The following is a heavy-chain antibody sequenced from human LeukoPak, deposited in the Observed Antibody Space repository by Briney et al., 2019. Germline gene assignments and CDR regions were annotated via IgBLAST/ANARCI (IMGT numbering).Heavy chain of an antibody. CDR2: ISDDSSFT. V-gene: IGHV3-23*01. Sequence: GGSLRLSCAASGFTFSSCAMTWVRQAPGKGLECVSIISDDSSFTYYLDSVKGRSTIFRDNSKNTLYLHMNSLKAEDTAVYYCAKGRCSGPGCDSFDYWGQGTLVTVSS. CDR3: AKGRCSGPGCDSFDY. J-gene: IGHJ4*02. CDR1: GFTFSSCA. D-gene: IGHD5-12*01.